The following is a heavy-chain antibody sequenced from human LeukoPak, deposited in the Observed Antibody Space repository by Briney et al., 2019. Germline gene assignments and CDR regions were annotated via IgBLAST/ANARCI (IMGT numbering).Heavy chain of an antibody. CDR3: ARDSYGSGAYYGMDV. CDR2: ISYRGTT. D-gene: IGHD3-10*01. V-gene: IGHV4-59*01. CDR1: GGSISSYY. J-gene: IGHJ6*02. Sequence: SETLSLTCTVSGGSISSYYRSWVRQPPGKALEWIGYISYRGTTNYNPSLESRVTISVDTSKNQFSLKLNSVTAADTAIYYCARDSYGSGAYYGMDVWGQGTTVTVSS.